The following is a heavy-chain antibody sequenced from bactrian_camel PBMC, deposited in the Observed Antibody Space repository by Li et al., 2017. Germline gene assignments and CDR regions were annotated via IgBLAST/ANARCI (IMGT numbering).Heavy chain of an antibody. D-gene: IGHD2*01. CDR1: GYHLLC. J-gene: IGHJ6*01. CDR2: ISKLHLT. Sequence: DVQLVESGGGSVQAGGSLRFSCVASGYHLLCMAWFRQAPGNEREGVAYISKLHLTTYEDSVKGRFTISKDFAKNTLYLQMNSLKPEDTAMYYCAARGPYCYTKLSVADFTYWGQGTQVTVS. CDR3: AARGPYCYTKLSVADFTY. V-gene: IGHV3S67*01.